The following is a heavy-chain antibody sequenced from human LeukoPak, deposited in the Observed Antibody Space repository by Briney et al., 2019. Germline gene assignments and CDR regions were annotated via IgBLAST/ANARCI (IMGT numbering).Heavy chain of an antibody. D-gene: IGHD3-10*01. Sequence: EASLEVSCKASGGTFSSYAINSVRQATGHLRDWMGRIIPIFTTANYAQKFQGRVTITTDESTTTAYMELSSLRSEDTAVYYCARDRISGFYYGYPYYFDSWGQGTLVTVSS. J-gene: IGHJ4*02. CDR3: ARDRISGFYYGYPYYFDS. CDR2: IIPIFTTA. CDR1: GGTFSSYA. V-gene: IGHV1-69*05.